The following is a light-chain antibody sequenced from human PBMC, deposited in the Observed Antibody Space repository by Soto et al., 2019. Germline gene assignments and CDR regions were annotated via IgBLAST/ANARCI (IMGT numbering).Light chain of an antibody. CDR3: QSFDSSLRAYV. Sequence: QSVLTQPPSASGTPGQRVTVSCSGSSSNIASNTVNWYQQLPGTAPKLLIYSNDQRPSGVPDRFSASKSGTSASLAISGLQAEDEADYYCQSFDSSLRAYVFGSGTKVTVL. J-gene: IGLJ1*01. CDR2: SND. V-gene: IGLV1-44*01. CDR1: SSNIASNT.